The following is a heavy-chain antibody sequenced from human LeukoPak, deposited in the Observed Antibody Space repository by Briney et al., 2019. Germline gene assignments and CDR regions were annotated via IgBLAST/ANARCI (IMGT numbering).Heavy chain of an antibody. J-gene: IGHJ4*02. D-gene: IGHD2-2*02. CDR1: GFIFDDFG. CDR2: INWNSGDI. Sequence: GGSLRLSCAASGFIFDDFGMSWVRQAPGKGLEWVSGINWNSGDIGYADSVKGRFTISRDNAKNSLYLQMNSLRAEDTALYYCARDGGYCSSTSCYTLDHWGQGTLVTVSS. CDR3: ARDGGYCSSTSCYTLDH. V-gene: IGHV3-20*04.